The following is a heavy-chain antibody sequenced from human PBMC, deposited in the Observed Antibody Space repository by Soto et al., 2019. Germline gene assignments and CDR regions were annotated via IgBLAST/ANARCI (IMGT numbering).Heavy chain of an antibody. J-gene: IGHJ5*02. Sequence: GSLRVSCPTSVFTFSTSAMICVRQAPGKGGEWVSVISGSDGSTYYADSVKGRFTISRDNSKNTLFLQMNSLRGEDTAVYYCARKAGLVSLYPPEFDPRGQGTLVTVSS. CDR1: VFTFSTSA. D-gene: IGHD2-8*01. CDR3: ARKAGLVSLYPPEFDP. V-gene: IGHV3-23*01. CDR2: ISGSDGST.